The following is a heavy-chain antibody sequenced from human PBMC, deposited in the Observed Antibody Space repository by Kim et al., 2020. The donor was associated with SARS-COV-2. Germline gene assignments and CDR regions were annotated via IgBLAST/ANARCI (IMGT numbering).Heavy chain of an antibody. J-gene: IGHJ4*02. CDR2: IKRKTDGETT. V-gene: IGHV3-15*01. Sequence: GGSLRLSCAASGFTFSNAWMSGVRQAPGKGLEWVGRIKRKTDGETTNYGAPVEGRFTISREDSKNTLYLQMNSLKTEDTAVYSCTTGNYWGQGTLVTVSS. CDR1: GFTFSNAW. CDR3: TTGNY.